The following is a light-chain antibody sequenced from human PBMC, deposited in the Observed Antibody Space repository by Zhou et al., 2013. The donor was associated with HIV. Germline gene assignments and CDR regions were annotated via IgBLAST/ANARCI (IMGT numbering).Light chain of an antibody. CDR2: GAS. Sequence: EIVLTQSPGTLSLSPGERATLSCRASQSVSSSYLAWYQQKPGQAPRLLIYGASIRATAIPDRFSGSGSGTDFALTISRLEPEDFAVYYCQRYGDSPALSFGGGTKLEIK. CDR3: QRYGDSPALS. J-gene: IGKJ4*01. V-gene: IGKV3-20*01. CDR1: QSVSSSY.